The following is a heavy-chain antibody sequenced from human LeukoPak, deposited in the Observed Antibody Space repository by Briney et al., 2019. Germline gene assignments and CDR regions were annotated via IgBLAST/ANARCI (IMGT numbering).Heavy chain of an antibody. V-gene: IGHV4-34*01. CDR3: ARAGLPPGKEFDP. D-gene: IGHD4-11*01. Sequence: SETLSLTCAVYGGSFSGYYWSWIRQPPGKGLEWIGEINHSGSTNYNPSLKSRVTISVDRSKNQFSLKLSSVTAADTAVYYCARAGLPPGKEFDPWGQGTLVTVSS. CDR1: GGSFSGYY. CDR2: INHSGST. J-gene: IGHJ5*02.